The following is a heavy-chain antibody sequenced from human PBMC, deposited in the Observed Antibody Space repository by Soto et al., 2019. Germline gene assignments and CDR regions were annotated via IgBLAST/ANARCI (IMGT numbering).Heavy chain of an antibody. Sequence: PGESLKISCKGSGYSFTSYWIGWVRQMPGKGLEWMGIIYPGDSDTRYSPSFQGQVTISADKSISTAYLQMNSLRAEDTAVYYCARDRARVTNDAFDIWGQGTMVTVSS. CDR3: ARDRARVTNDAFDI. CDR2: IYPGDSDT. V-gene: IGHV5-51*01. D-gene: IGHD3-22*01. CDR1: GYSFTSYW. J-gene: IGHJ3*02.